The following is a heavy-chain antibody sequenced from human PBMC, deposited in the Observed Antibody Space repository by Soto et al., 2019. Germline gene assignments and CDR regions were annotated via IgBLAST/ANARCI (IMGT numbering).Heavy chain of an antibody. CDR1: GFTFSSYE. J-gene: IGHJ6*02. D-gene: IGHD6-13*01. Sequence: PGGSLRLSCAASGFTFSSYEMNWVRQAPGKGLEWVSYISSSGSTIYYADSVKGRFTIPRDNAKNSLYLQMNSLRAEDTAVYYCARAAVAAAAYYYYYGMDVWGQGTTVTVSS. CDR3: ARAAVAAAAYYYYYGMDV. V-gene: IGHV3-48*03. CDR2: ISSSGSTI.